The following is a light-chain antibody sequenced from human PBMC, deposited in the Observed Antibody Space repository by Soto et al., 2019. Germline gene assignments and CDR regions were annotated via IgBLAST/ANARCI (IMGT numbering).Light chain of an antibody. J-gene: IGKJ1*01. CDR2: AAS. V-gene: IGKV1-6*01. CDR3: LQDYNSPWT. CDR1: QGIRSD. Sequence: AIRMTQSPSSLSASVGDRVTITCRASQGIRSDLGWYQQKSGKAPKLLIYAASNLQSGVPSRFSGRESGTDFTLTVGSLQPEDFANYYCLQDYNSPWTFGQGTKVEIK.